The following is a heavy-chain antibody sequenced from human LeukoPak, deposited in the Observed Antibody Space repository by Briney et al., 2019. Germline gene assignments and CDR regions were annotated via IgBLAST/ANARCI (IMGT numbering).Heavy chain of an antibody. J-gene: IGHJ4*02. V-gene: IGHV3-49*04. CDR2: IASETYGGTA. CDR1: GFTFGGLA. Sequence: GGALRLSCKASGFTFGGLAMTLVRQAPGKGPEWVGFIASETYGGTAEYAASVKGRFTISRDDSKSIAYLQMNSLKTEDTAVYYCTRDQTPYYWGQGTLVTVSS. CDR3: TRDQTPYY.